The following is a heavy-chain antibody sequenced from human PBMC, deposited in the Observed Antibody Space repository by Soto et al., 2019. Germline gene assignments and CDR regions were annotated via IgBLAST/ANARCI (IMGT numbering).Heavy chain of an antibody. V-gene: IGHV3-23*01. CDR2: VDVGGGST. Sequence: EVQLLESGGGLVQPGGSLRLSCAASGFTFSTHAMIWVRQAPGKGLNWVSTVDVGGGSTYYTDSVKGRFTVSRDNSKKAADLQLSDLSAGETAVYVYARDGCPARGGACAIVGQGTMFTVS. D-gene: IGHD3-10*01. J-gene: IGHJ3*02. CDR1: GFTFSTHA. CDR3: ARDGCPARGGACAI.